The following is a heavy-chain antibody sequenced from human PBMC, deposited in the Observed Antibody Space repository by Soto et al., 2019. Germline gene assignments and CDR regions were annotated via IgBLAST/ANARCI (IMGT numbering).Heavy chain of an antibody. Sequence: RRLSCAASGFTFSSYAMHWVRQAPGKGLEWVAVISYDGSNKYYADSVKGRFTISRDNSKNTLYLQMNSLRAEDTAVYYCARDSGSGSYYNPGDHYCDQGTLVTVSS. V-gene: IGHV3-30-3*01. CDR1: GFTFSSYA. CDR3: ARDSGSGSYYNPGDHY. J-gene: IGHJ4*02. CDR2: ISYDGSNK. D-gene: IGHD3-10*01.